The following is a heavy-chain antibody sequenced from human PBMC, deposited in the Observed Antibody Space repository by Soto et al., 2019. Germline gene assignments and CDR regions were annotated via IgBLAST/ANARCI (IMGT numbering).Heavy chain of an antibody. Sequence: PGESLKISCKGSGSTFTNYWIGWVLQMPGKGPEWMGIIYPGDSDTKYNPSFQGQVTISADKSITTTYLQWSSPKASDTAIYYCAASIFYYGMDVWGQGTTVTVSS. CDR1: GSTFTNYW. CDR3: AASIFYYGMDV. CDR2: IYPGDSDT. V-gene: IGHV5-51*01. J-gene: IGHJ6*02.